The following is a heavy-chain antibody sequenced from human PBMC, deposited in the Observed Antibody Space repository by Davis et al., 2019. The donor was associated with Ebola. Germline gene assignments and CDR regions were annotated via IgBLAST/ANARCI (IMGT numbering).Heavy chain of an antibody. CDR2: INQRGSTT. J-gene: IGHJ4*02. Sequence: PGGSLSLTCAASGFIVSSDWMNWVRQAPGKGLEWVATINQRGSTTYYVDSVKGRFTISRDNARNSLYLQMNSLRAEDTAVYYCARGPDAISGVAFDYWGQGTLVSVSS. CDR3: ARGPDAISGVAFDY. V-gene: IGHV3-7*03. D-gene: IGHD3-3*01. CDR1: GFIVSSDW.